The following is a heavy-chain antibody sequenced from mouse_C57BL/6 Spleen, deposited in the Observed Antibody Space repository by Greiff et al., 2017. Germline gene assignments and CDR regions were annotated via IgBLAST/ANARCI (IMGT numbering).Heavy chain of an antibody. CDR3: ARSSNYYGSSFFDY. J-gene: IGHJ2*01. Sequence: VQRVESGAELVKPGASVKISCKASGYAFSSYWMNWVKQRPGKGLEWIGQIYPGDGDTNYNGKFKGKATLTADKSSSTAYMQLSSLTSEDSAVYFCARSSNYYGSSFFDYWGQGTTLTVSS. CDR2: IYPGDGDT. D-gene: IGHD1-1*01. CDR1: GYAFSSYW. V-gene: IGHV1-80*01.